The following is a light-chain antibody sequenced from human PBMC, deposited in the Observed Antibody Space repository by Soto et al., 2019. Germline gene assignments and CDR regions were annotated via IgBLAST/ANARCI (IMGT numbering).Light chain of an antibody. J-gene: IGKJ1*01. CDR3: QQFGKSPRT. Sequence: TQSPSSVSAFVGDRVTITCRASQRIGTWLAWYQQKPGQAPRLLIYGASNRATGIPDRFSGSGSGTDFSLTITRLEPEDFAVYYCQQFGKSPRTFGQGTKVEIK. CDR2: GAS. CDR1: QRIGTW. V-gene: IGKV3-20*01.